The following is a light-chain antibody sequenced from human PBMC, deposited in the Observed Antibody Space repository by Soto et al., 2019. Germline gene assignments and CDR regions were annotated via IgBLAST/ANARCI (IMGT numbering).Light chain of an antibody. J-gene: IGLJ2*01. CDR1: SSDVGGYNY. V-gene: IGLV2-14*01. CDR3: SSYTSSSTLV. CDR2: DVS. Sequence: QSVLTQPASVSGSPGQSITISCTGTSSDVGGYNYVSWYQQHPGKAPKLMIYDVSNRPSGVSNRFSGSKSGNTASLTISGRQAEDEADYYCSSYTSSSTLVFGGGTKLPVL.